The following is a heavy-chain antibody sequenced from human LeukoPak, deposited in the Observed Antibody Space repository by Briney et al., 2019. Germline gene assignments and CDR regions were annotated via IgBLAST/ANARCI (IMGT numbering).Heavy chain of an antibody. V-gene: IGHV1-2*06. CDR3: ARGVVGATGGDDY. J-gene: IGHJ4*02. CDR2: INPNSGGT. D-gene: IGHD1-26*01. CDR1: GYTFTGYY. Sequence: ASVKVSCKASGYTFTGYYMHWVRQAPGQGLEWMGRINPNSGGTNYAQKFQGRVTMTRDTSISTAYMELSRLRSDDTAVYYCARGVVGATGGDDYWGQGTLVTVSS.